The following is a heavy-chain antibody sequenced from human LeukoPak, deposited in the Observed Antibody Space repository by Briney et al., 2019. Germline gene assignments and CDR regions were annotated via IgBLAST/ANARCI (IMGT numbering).Heavy chain of an antibody. V-gene: IGHV3-23*01. CDR2: ISGSGGST. Sequence: GGSLRLSCAASGFTFSSYSMNWVRQAPGKGLEWVSAISGSGGSTYYADSVKGRFTISRDNSKNTLYLQMNSLKAEDTAVYYCAKGLQGTPYYFDYWGQGTLVTVSS. CDR1: GFTFSSYS. J-gene: IGHJ4*02. CDR3: AKGLQGTPYYFDY. D-gene: IGHD1-1*01.